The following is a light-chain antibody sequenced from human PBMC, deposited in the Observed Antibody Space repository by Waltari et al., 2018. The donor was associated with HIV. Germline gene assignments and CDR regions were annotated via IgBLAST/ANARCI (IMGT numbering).Light chain of an antibody. J-gene: IGLJ1*01. CDR1: SIREFY. V-gene: IGLV3-19*01. Sequence: SSELTQNPAVSVALGQTVTITCPGDSIREFYVGWYQQKPGQAPIVILYGKNRRTSGIPDRFSGSNAGNTASLTITGAQAEDEADYYCSCRDVNAYHHYDFATGTRVTVL. CDR2: GKN. CDR3: SCRDVNAYHHYD.